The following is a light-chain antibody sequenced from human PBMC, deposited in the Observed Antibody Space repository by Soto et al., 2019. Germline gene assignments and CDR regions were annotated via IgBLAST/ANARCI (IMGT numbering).Light chain of an antibody. CDR3: QQYNDWPPMYT. J-gene: IGKJ2*01. V-gene: IGKV3-15*01. CDR1: QSVGTK. Sequence: EIVMTQSPDTLSLSPGETATLSCRASQSVGTKLVWYQQKFGQAPRLLIYGASTRATGIPARFSGSGSGTEFTLTISSLQSEDLALYFCQQYNDWPPMYTFGQGTKLEIK. CDR2: GAS.